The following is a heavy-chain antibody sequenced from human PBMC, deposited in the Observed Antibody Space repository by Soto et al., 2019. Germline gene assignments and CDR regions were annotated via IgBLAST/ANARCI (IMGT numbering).Heavy chain of an antibody. D-gene: IGHD2-21*01. Sequence: PGGSLRLSCAASGFTFGHFAMTWVRQAPGKGLEWVSTISGSGISTFYADSVKGRFIISRDSSKNTLYLQLNSLKAEDTAVYYFARDCESKIEKNWFDPWGQGTLVTVSS. J-gene: IGHJ5*02. CDR3: ARDCESKIEKNWFDP. CDR2: ISGSGIST. CDR1: GFTFGHFA. V-gene: IGHV3-23*01.